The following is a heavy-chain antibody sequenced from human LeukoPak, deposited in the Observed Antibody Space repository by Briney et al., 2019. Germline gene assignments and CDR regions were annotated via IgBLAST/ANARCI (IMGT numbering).Heavy chain of an antibody. V-gene: IGHV1-69*06. CDR3: ARGRRNYYGSGSSEYYYYYMDV. Sequence: RASVKVSCKASGGTFSSYAISWVRQAPGQGLGWMGGIIPIFGTANYAQRFQGRVTITADKSTSTAYMELSSLRSEDTAVYYCARGRRNYYGSGSSEYYYYYMDVWGKGTTVTISS. CDR2: IIPIFGTA. J-gene: IGHJ6*03. CDR1: GGTFSSYA. D-gene: IGHD3-10*01.